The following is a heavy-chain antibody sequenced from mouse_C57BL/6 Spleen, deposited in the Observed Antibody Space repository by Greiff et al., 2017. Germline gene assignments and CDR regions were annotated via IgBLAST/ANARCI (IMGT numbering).Heavy chain of an antibody. D-gene: IGHD2-4*01. V-gene: IGHV1-63*01. Sequence: QVQLQQSGAELVRPGTSVKMSCKASGYTFTNYGIGWAKQRPGPGLEWIGDIYSGGGYTNYNGKCKGKVTMTADKSSITAYMQFSSLTSDDSANYYCARKEDDSFAYWGQGTLVTVSA. CDR1: GYTFTNYG. CDR3: ARKEDDSFAY. CDR2: IYSGGGYT. J-gene: IGHJ3*01.